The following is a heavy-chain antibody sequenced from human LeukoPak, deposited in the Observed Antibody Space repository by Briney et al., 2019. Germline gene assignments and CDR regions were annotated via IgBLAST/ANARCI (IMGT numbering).Heavy chain of an antibody. V-gene: IGHV3-11*05. Sequence: GGSLRLSCAASGFTFSDYYMSWIRQAPGKGLEWVSYISSSSSYTNYADSVKGRFTISRDNAKNSLYLQMNSLRAEDKAVYYCARDILEDYYDSSGYSFDYWGQGTLVTVSS. D-gene: IGHD3-22*01. CDR3: ARDILEDYYDSSGYSFDY. CDR1: GFTFSDYY. J-gene: IGHJ4*02. CDR2: ISSSSSYT.